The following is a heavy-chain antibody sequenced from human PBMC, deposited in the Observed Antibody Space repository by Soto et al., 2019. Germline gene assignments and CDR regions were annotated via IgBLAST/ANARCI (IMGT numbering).Heavy chain of an antibody. CDR2: IYYSGST. Sequence: AETLSLTCTVSGGSIRSGSYFWGWIRQRPVQGLAWIGSIYYSGSTSHNPSLKSRVTIPVDTSKNQFSLKLSSVTAADTAVYYCARHCTAMVYSPALNIWGQWTTGTVS. J-gene: IGHJ3*02. CDR1: GGSIRSGSYF. D-gene: IGHD5-18*01. CDR3: ARHCTAMVYSPALNI. V-gene: IGHV4-39*01.